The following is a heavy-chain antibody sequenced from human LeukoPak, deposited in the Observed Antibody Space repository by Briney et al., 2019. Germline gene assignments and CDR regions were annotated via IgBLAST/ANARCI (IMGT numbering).Heavy chain of an antibody. V-gene: IGHV4-59*11. CDR2: SCYSGTT. Sequence: SETLSLTCTVSGGSISRHYWSWIRQPPGKGLEWIGYSCYSGTTNYNPSLKSRVTMFVDTSKNQFSLDLNSVTAADTAVYYCARGEVDLKYGMDVWGQGTTVTVS. J-gene: IGHJ6*02. CDR3: ARGEVDLKYGMDV. CDR1: GGSISRHY. D-gene: IGHD3/OR15-3a*01.